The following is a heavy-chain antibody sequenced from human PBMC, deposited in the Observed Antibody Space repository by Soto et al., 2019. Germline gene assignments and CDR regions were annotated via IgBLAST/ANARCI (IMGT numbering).Heavy chain of an antibody. V-gene: IGHV5-51*01. CDR3: ARLSGCSSTSCYTHMDV. CDR1: GYSFTSYW. D-gene: IGHD2-2*02. CDR2: IYPGDSDT. Sequence: PGESLKISFKGSGYSFTSYWIGWVRQMPGKGLEWMGIIYPGDSDTRYSPSFQGQVTISADKYISTAYLQWSSLKASDTAMYYCARLSGCSSTSCYTHMDVWGQGTTLPLSS. J-gene: IGHJ6*02.